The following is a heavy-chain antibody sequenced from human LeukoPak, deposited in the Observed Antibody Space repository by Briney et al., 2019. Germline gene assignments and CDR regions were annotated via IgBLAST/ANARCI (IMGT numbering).Heavy chain of an antibody. V-gene: IGHV3-23*01. Sequence: GSLRLSCVGSGFTFSIYAMSWVRQAPGKGLEWASGITTGGRPYYADAVKGRFTISRDNSKNTVYLQMNSLRAEDTAVYWCVKNGALAVDYFHHWGPGTLVTVSS. CDR2: ITTGGRP. CDR1: GFTFSIYA. CDR3: VKNGALAVDYFHH. D-gene: IGHD6-19*01. J-gene: IGHJ1*01.